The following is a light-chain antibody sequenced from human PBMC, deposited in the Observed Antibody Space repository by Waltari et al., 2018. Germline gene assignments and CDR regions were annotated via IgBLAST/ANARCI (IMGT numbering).Light chain of an antibody. CDR3: QQYNNWPLSWA. CDR2: GAS. J-gene: IGKJ1*01. Sequence: EIVMTQSPATLSVSPGERATLSCRASHSVSSNLAWYQQRPGQAPRLLIYGASTRATGIPARFSGSGSGTEFTLTISSLQSEDFAVYYCQQYNNWPLSWAFGQGTKVEIK. CDR1: HSVSSN. V-gene: IGKV3-15*01.